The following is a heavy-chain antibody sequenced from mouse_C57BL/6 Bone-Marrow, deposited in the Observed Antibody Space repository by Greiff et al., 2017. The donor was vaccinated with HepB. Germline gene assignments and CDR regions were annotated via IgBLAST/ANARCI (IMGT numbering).Heavy chain of an antibody. V-gene: IGHV1-18*01. CDR1: GYTFTDYN. Sequence: VQLQQSGPELVKPGASVKIPCKASGYTFTDYNMDWVKQSHGKSLEWIGDINPNNGGTIYNQKFKGKATLTVDKSSSTAYMELRSLTSEDTAVYYCARTYSNWVWYAMDYWGQGTSVTVSS. CDR3: ARTYSNWVWYAMDY. J-gene: IGHJ4*01. D-gene: IGHD2-5*01. CDR2: INPNNGGT.